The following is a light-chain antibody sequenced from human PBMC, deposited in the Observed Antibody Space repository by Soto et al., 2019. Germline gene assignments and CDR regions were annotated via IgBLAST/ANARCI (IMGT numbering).Light chain of an antibody. J-gene: IGKJ1*01. Sequence: EIVLTESPGTLSLSPGERTTLSSSASQSVSSSYLAWYQQKPRQAPRLLIYSASTRASGIPDRFSGSGSGTEFTLTISSLKSEDFAFFYCKQYDGWHRTVGQGNKGDI. CDR3: KQYDGWHRT. CDR2: SAS. V-gene: IGKV3-20*01. CDR1: QSVSSSY.